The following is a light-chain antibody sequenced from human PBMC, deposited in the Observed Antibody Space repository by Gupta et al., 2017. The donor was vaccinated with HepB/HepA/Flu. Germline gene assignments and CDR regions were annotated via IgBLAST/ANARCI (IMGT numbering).Light chain of an antibody. CDR2: GIS. J-gene: IGKJ1*01. Sequence: EIVTTQSPATLSVSPGEGATLSCRASQSDSTNLAWYQQKPGQAPRLLIYGISTRAAGIPARFSGSGSGTEFTLTITSLQSEDFAIYYCQQYHDWPLTFGQGTKVEIK. CDR3: QQYHDWPLT. V-gene: IGKV3-15*01. CDR1: QSDSTN.